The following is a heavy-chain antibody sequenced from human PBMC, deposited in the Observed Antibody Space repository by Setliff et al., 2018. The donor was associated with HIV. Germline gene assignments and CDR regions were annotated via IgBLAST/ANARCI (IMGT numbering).Heavy chain of an antibody. CDR1: GLSLSTSGVG. J-gene: IGHJ4*02. D-gene: IGHD1-1*01. CDR3: ACSGRQLRGPYFDF. Sequence: SGPTLVNPTQTLTLTCTFSGLSLSTSGVGVGWICQSPGKALEWLAFIYWHNNKHYSTSLKSRLTVTKDTSKNRVVFTMPNMDPVDTATYYCACSGRQLRGPYFDFWGQGTPVTVSS. V-gene: IGHV2-5*01. CDR2: IYWHNNK.